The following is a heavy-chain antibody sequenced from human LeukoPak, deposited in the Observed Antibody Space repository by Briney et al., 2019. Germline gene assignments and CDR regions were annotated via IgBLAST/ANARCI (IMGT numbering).Heavy chain of an antibody. V-gene: IGHV4-34*01. CDR1: GGSFSGYY. Sequence: PSETLSLTCAVYGGSFSGYYWSWIRQPPGKGLEWIGEINHSGSTNYNPSLKSRVTISVDRSKNQFSLKLSSVTAADTAVYYCASLAVTVDYWGQGTLVTVSS. J-gene: IGHJ4*02. CDR2: INHSGST. D-gene: IGHD2-21*02. CDR3: ASLAVTVDY.